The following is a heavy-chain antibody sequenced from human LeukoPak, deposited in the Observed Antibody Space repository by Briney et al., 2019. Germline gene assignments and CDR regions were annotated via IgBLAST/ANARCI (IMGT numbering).Heavy chain of an antibody. Sequence: SETLSLTCTVSGGSISSSSYYWGWIRQPPGKGLEWIGSIYYSGSTYYNPSLKSRVTISVDTSKNQFSLKLSSVTAADTAVYYCASLLGYCSSTSCWYFDYWGQGTLVTVSS. CDR3: ASLLGYCSSTSCWYFDY. D-gene: IGHD2-2*01. J-gene: IGHJ4*02. CDR2: IYYSGST. CDR1: GGSISSSSYY. V-gene: IGHV4-39*01.